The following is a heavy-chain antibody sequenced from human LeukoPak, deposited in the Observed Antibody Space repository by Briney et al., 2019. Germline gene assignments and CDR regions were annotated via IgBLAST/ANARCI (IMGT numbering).Heavy chain of an antibody. CDR3: AGMRITTPTVRTLDY. V-gene: IGHV4-59*02. J-gene: IGHJ4*02. Sequence: PSETLSLTCTVSGGSVSSYYWTWIRQPPGKGLEWIGFIYYTGSTNYNPSLKSRVTISVDTSKNQFSLKLSSVTAADTAVYYCAGMRITTPTVRTLDYWGQGTLVTVSS. CDR1: GGSVSSYY. CDR2: IYYTGST. D-gene: IGHD1-14*01.